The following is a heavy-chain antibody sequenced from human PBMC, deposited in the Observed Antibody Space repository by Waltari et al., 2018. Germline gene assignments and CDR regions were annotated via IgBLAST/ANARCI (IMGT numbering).Heavy chain of an antibody. CDR1: GFTFSSYA. Sequence: EVQLLESGGGLVQPGGSLRLSCAASGFTFSSYAMSWVRQAPGKGPEWVSAISGSGGSTSYADSEKGRFTISRDNSKNTLYLQMNSLRAEDTAVYYCATSLGGVTMIVVVINYYFDYWGQGTLVIVSS. CDR2: ISGSGGST. D-gene: IGHD3-22*01. CDR3: ATSLGGVTMIVVVINYYFDY. J-gene: IGHJ4*02. V-gene: IGHV3-23*01.